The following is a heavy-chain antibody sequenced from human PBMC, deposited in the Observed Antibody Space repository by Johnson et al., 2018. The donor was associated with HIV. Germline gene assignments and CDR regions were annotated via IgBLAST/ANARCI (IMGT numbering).Heavy chain of an antibody. J-gene: IGHJ3*02. CDR1: GFTFSTYD. CDR2: LGPAGDT. D-gene: IGHD6-19*01. V-gene: IGHV3-13*01. Sequence: VQLVESGGGLVQPGGSLRLSCAASGFTFSTYDMHWVRQATGKGLEWVSALGPAGDTSYPASVKGRFTTSRQNAKHSLYLQMNSRRAEDTAVDYCAKERGGGWYGEYNFDIWGQGTMVTVSS. CDR3: AKERGGGWYGEYNFDI.